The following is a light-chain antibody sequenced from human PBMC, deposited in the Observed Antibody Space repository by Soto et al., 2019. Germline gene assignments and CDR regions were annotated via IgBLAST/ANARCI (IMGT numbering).Light chain of an antibody. CDR3: QQTSAFPRT. V-gene: IGKV1-12*01. CDR2: GAS. J-gene: IGKJ1*01. CDR1: RDISHS. Sequence: DIPMTQSPSSVSASVGDRLTITCRASRDISHSLAWYQQTPGKAPKLLLRGASSLHRGVPSRFSGGGAGTEFTLTISSLQPEDFATYYCQQTSAFPRTFGQGPKVDVK.